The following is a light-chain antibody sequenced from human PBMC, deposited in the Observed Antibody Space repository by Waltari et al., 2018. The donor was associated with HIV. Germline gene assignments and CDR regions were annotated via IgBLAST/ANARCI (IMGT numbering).Light chain of an antibody. CDR2: EVT. V-gene: IGLV2-18*02. CDR3: ASFTTSATYV. Sequence: QSALTQPPSVSGSPGQSVTISCTGTSSAVVYANRVAWYQQSPGTAPKPIIYEVTNRPSGVPDRFSGSKSGNTASLTISGLQAEDEADYYCASFTTSATYVFGLGTKVTVL. J-gene: IGLJ1*01. CDR1: SSAVVYANR.